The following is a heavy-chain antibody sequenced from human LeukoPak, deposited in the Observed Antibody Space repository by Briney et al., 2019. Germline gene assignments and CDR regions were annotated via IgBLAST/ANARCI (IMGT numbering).Heavy chain of an antibody. J-gene: IGHJ5*02. CDR2: IIGDGSST. Sequence: GGSLRLSCAASGFTFSSYWMFWVRQAPGRGLLWVSRIIGDGSSTSYAESVKGRFTISRDNAKNTLYLQMNSLRAEDTAVYYCARGGSGNYYTTWGQGTLVTVSS. V-gene: IGHV3-74*01. CDR1: GFTFSSYW. CDR3: ARGGSGNYYTT. D-gene: IGHD3-3*01.